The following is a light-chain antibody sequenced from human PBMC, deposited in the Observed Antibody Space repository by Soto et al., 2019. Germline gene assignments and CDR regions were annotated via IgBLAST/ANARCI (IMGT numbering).Light chain of an antibody. CDR2: GAS. CDR1: QSVSSN. Sequence: ELVMTQSPATLSVSPGERAKLSCRASQSVSSNLAWYQQKPGQAPRLLIYGASTRATGIPARFSGSGSGTEFTLTISSLQSEDFAVYYCQQYNNWPLFGPGTKVDI. J-gene: IGKJ3*01. V-gene: IGKV3-15*01. CDR3: QQYNNWPL.